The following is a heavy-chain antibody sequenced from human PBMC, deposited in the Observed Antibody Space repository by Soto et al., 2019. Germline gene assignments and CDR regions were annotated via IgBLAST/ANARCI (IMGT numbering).Heavy chain of an antibody. J-gene: IGHJ3*02. CDR2: IYPDDSDT. CDR1: GYNFTNYW. Sequence: PGESLKISCRASGYNFTNYWIAWVRQVPGKALEWMGIIYPDDSDTRYSPSFQGQIIISADKSITTSYLQWSSLRASDTAMYYCARHHERHTTILNGAFHIWGQGTLVTVSS. D-gene: IGHD5-18*01. V-gene: IGHV5-51*01. CDR3: ARHHERHTTILNGAFHI.